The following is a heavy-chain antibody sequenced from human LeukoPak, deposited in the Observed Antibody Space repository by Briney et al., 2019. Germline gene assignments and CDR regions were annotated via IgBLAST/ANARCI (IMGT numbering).Heavy chain of an antibody. CDR2: ISSSSSYI. CDR3: ARVGCSGGSCYVSWFDP. CDR1: GFTFSSYS. V-gene: IGHV3-21*01. D-gene: IGHD2-15*01. J-gene: IGHJ5*02. Sequence: GGSLRLPCAASGFTFSSYSMNWVRQAPGKGLEWVSSISSSSSYIYYADSVKGRFTISRDNAKNSLYLQMNSLRAEDTAVYYCARVGCSGGSCYVSWFDPWGQGTLVTVSS.